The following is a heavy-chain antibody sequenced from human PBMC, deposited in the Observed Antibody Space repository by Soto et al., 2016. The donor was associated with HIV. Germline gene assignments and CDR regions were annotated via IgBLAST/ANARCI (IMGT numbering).Heavy chain of an antibody. D-gene: IGHD5-18*01. V-gene: IGHV3-23*01. J-gene: IGHJ6*02. CDR1: GFTFSSYA. CDR3: AKDPDYGYGYYGMDV. CDR2: ISGSGGST. Sequence: EVQLLESGGGLVQPGGPVRLSCAASGFTFSSYAMSWVRQAPGKGLEWVSAISGSGGSTYYADSVKGRFTISRDNSKNTLYLQMNSLRAEDTAVYYCAKDPDYGYGYYGMDVWGQGTTVTVSS.